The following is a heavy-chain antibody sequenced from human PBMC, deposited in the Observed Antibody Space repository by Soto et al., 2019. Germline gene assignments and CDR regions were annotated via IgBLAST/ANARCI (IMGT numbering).Heavy chain of an antibody. V-gene: IGHV4-59*01. CDR2: IYYSGST. CDR1: GGMLSSCC. CDR3: ARGNCGADRYSNFDY. D-gene: IGHD2-21*02. Sequence: PSQKLPDTRPVSGGMLSSCCNSLCRHPPANDLEWIGYIYYSGSTNYNPSLKSRVTISVDTDKNQFSLKLSSVTAADTAVYYFARGNCGADRYSNFDYRGRGTLGIV. J-gene: IGHJ4*02.